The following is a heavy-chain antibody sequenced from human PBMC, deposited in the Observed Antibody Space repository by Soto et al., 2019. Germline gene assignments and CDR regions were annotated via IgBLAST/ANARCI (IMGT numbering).Heavy chain of an antibody. J-gene: IGHJ4*02. CDR3: SRGKSSSSSYSWYYLDY. V-gene: IGHV3-30-3*01. CDR1: GFTFSSYA. D-gene: IGHD6-13*01. CDR2: ISYDGSNK. Sequence: QVQLVESGGGVVQPGRSLRLSCAASGFTFSSYAMHWVRQAPGKGLEWVAVISYDGSNKYYADSVKGRFTISRDNSKNTQYPQMNSLRAEDTAVYYCSRGKSSSSSYSWYYLDYWGQGTLVTVSS.